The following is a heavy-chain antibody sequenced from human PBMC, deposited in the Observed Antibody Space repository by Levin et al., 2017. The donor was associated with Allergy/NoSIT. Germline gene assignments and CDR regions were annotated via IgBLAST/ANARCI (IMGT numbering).Heavy chain of an antibody. Sequence: ASVKVSCKASGYTFTSYDINWVRQATGQGLEWMGWMNPNSGNTGYAQKFQGRVTMTRNTSISTAYMELSSLRSEDTAVYYCARALTYCSSTSCMWFDPWGQGTLVTVSS. V-gene: IGHV1-8*01. J-gene: IGHJ5*02. CDR3: ARALTYCSSTSCMWFDP. CDR1: GYTFTSYD. CDR2: MNPNSGNT. D-gene: IGHD2-2*01.